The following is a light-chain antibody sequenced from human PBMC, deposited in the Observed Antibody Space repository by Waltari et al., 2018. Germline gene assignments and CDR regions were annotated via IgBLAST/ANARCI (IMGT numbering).Light chain of an antibody. Sequence: EIVLTQSPGTLSLSLGERATVSYRASQSVSRALAWYQQKPGQAPRLLIYGASTRATGIPDRFSGGGSGTDFSLTISRLEPDDFAVYYCQHYLRLPVTFGQGTTVEI. J-gene: IGKJ1*01. CDR3: QHYLRLPVT. V-gene: IGKV3-20*01. CDR1: QSVSRA. CDR2: GAS.